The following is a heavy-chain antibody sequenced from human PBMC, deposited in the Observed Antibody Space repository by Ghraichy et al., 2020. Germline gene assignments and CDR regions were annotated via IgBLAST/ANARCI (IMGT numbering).Heavy chain of an antibody. CDR3: ARAKVHYGQYGNWFDP. D-gene: IGHD4-17*01. V-gene: IGHV3-7*03. Sequence: GDSLNISCAASGFTFSSYWMTWVRQAPGKGLEWVANIKQDGSDKNYVDSVKGRFTISRDNAKNSLYLQMNSLRAEDTAVYYCARAKVHYGQYGNWFDPWGQGTLVTVSS. CDR2: IKQDGSDK. J-gene: IGHJ5*02. CDR1: GFTFSSYW.